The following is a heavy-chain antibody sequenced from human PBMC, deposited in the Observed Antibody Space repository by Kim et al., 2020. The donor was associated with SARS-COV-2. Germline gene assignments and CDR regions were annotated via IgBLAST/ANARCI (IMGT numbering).Heavy chain of an antibody. V-gene: IGHV4-39*01. CDR1: GGSISSSSYY. J-gene: IGHJ4*02. CDR2: IYYSGST. CDR3: ARLLRCRLLIDY. Sequence: SETLSLTCTVSGGSISSSSYYWGWIRQPPGKGLEWIGSIYYSGSTYYNPSLKGRVTISVDTSKNQFSLKLSPVTAAETAVYYCARLLRCRLLIDYWGQGTLVTVSS.